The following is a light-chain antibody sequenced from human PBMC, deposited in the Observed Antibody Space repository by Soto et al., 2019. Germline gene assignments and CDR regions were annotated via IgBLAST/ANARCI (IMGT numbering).Light chain of an antibody. V-gene: IGKV3-15*01. J-gene: IGKJ1*01. Sequence: EIVMAQSPATLSGSPGERAALSCRARQSVSSKLAWYRQRPGQAPRLVIYDTSTRATGVPARFSGSGSGTEFTLTISSLQSEDFAVYYCQQRSNWPPTWTFGQGTKVDIK. CDR2: DTS. CDR1: QSVSSK. CDR3: QQRSNWPPTWT.